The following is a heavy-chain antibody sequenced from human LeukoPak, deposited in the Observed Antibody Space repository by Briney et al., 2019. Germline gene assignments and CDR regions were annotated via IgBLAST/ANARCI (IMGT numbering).Heavy chain of an antibody. J-gene: IGHJ4*02. CDR1: GYTFTSYA. CDR2: INAGNGNT. V-gene: IGHV1-3*01. Sequence: GASVKVSCKASGYTFTSYAMHWVRQAPGQRLEWMGWINAGNGNTKYSQKFQGRVTITRDTSASTAYMELSSLRSEDTAVYYCARDCSGGSCYGLFDYWGQGTLVTVSS. CDR3: ARDCSGGSCYGLFDY. D-gene: IGHD2-15*01.